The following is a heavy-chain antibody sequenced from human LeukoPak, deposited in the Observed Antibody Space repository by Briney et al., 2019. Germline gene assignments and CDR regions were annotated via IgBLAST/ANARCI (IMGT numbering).Heavy chain of an antibody. J-gene: IGHJ4*02. CDR3: ARGAKPGVPRDFDY. CDR1: GGSFSGYY. CDR2: INHSGST. D-gene: IGHD7-27*01. Sequence: SETLSLTCAVYGGSFSGYYWSWIRQPPGKGLEWTGEINHSGSTNYNPSLKSRVTISVDTSKNQFSLKLSSVTAADTAVYYCARGAKPGVPRDFDYWGQGTLVTVSS. V-gene: IGHV4-34*01.